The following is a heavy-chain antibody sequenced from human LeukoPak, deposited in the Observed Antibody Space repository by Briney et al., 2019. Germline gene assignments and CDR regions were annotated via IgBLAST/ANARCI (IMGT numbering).Heavy chain of an antibody. D-gene: IGHD3-10*01. V-gene: IGHV1-46*01. J-gene: IGHJ4*02. Sequence: ASVKVSCKASGYTFISYYLHWVRQAPGQGLEWMGIINPSGGSTSYAQKFQGRVTMTRDTSTSTVYMELSSLRSEDTAVYYCARVGRYYYGSGSYYKDYWGQGTLVTVSS. CDR1: GYTFISYY. CDR3: ARVGRYYYGSGSYYKDY. CDR2: INPSGGST.